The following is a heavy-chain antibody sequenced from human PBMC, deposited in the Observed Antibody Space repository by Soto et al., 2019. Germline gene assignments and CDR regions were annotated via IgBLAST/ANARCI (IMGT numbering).Heavy chain of an antibody. CDR1: GFTFSSYA. V-gene: IGHV3-23*01. CDR3: AKMTGWELRRIDAFDI. D-gene: IGHD1-26*01. CDR2: ISGSGGST. Sequence: EVQLLESGGGLVQPGGSLRLSCAASGFTFSSYAMSWVRQAPGKGLEWVSAISGSGGSTYYADSVKGRFTISRDNSKNTLYLQMNSLRAEDTAVYYCAKMTGWELRRIDAFDIWGQGTMVTVSS. J-gene: IGHJ3*02.